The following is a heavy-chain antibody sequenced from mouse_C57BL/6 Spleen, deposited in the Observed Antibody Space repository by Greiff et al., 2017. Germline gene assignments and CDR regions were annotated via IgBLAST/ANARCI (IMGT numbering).Heavy chain of an antibody. CDR3: ARKTTVVADWYFDY. CDR2: IYPSDSDT. V-gene: IGHV1-61*01. Sequence: VQLQQSGAELVRPGSSVKLSCKASGYTFSSYWMDWVKQRPGQGLEWIGHIYPSDSDTHYNQKFKDKATLTVDKSSSTAYMQLSSLTSEDSAVYYCARKTTVVADWYFDYWGTGTTVTVSS. CDR1: GYTFSSYW. D-gene: IGHD1-1*01. J-gene: IGHJ1*03.